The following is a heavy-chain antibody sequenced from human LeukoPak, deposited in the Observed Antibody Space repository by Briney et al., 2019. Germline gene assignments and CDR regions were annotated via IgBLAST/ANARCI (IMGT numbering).Heavy chain of an antibody. V-gene: IGHV3-48*03. J-gene: IGHJ4*02. Sequence: GGSLRLSCAASGFAFSSYEVNWVRQAPGKGLEWVSYISSGGNTIYYADSVKGRFTISRDNAKNSLYLQMNSLRAEDTAVYYCAREGTAMVSFDYWGQGTLVTVSS. CDR3: AREGTAMVSFDY. CDR1: GFAFSSYE. CDR2: ISSGGNTI. D-gene: IGHD5-18*01.